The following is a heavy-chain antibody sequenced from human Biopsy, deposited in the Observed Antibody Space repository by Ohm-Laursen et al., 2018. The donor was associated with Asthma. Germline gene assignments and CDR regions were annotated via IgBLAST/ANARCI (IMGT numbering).Heavy chain of an antibody. CDR2: IYSGGTS. Sequence: SLRLSCTASGFAVGRDHMFWVRQAPGKGLEWVSVIYSGGTSHTADSVRGRFTISRDYSKNTLYLQMHSLRAEDTAVYYCARGDSSNWSHYYFDCWGQGTLVTVSS. V-gene: IGHV3-53*01. CDR1: GFAVGRDH. J-gene: IGHJ4*02. D-gene: IGHD3-22*01. CDR3: ARGDSSNWSHYYFDC.